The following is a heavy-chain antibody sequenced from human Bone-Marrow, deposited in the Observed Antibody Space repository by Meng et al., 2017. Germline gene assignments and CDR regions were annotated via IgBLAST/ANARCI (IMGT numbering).Heavy chain of an antibody. CDR3: ARGLAVDEFDY. V-gene: IGHV1-46*01. J-gene: IGHJ4*02. D-gene: IGHD2-15*01. Sequence: QVQLVQSGAEVKKPGASVKVSCKPSGYNFPDYYIHWVRQAPGQGLEWIGVVNSRRETTIYAQMFQGRVTMTRDTSTSTVYMALSSLGSEDTAVYYCARGLAVDEFDYWGQGTLVTVSS. CDR2: VNSRRETT. CDR1: GYNFPDYY.